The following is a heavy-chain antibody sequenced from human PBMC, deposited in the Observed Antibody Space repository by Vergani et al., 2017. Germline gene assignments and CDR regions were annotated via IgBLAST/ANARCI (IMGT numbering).Heavy chain of an antibody. CDR2: INHSGST. D-gene: IGHD2-15*01. J-gene: IGHJ5*02. V-gene: IGHV4-34*01. CDR3: ARGYCSGGSCHPWGRRKNWFDP. CDR1: GGSFSGYY. Sequence: QVQLQQWGAGLLKPSETLSLTCAVYGGSFSGYYWSWIRQPPGKGLEWIGEINHSGSTNYNPSLKSRVTISVDTSKNQFSLKLSYVTAADTAVYYCARGYCSGGSCHPWGRRKNWFDPWGQGTLVTVSS.